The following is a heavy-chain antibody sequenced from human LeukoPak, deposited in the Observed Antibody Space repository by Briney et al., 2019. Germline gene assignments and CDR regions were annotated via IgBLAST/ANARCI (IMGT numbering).Heavy chain of an antibody. D-gene: IGHD5-24*01. CDR2: IYPGDSDT. CDR1: GYSFISYW. Sequence: GESLKISCKGSGYSFISYWIGWVRQMPGKGLEWMGIIYPGDSDTRYSPSFQGRVTISADKSISTAYVQWSSLEVSDTAMYYCARHGRDGYFTLDYWGQGTLVTVSS. V-gene: IGHV5-51*01. J-gene: IGHJ4*02. CDR3: ARHGRDGYFTLDY.